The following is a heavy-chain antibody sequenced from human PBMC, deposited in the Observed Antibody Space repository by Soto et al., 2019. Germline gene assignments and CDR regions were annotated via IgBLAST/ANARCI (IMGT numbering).Heavy chain of an antibody. CDR3: AKSIDS. CDR1: GGSISHSNNY. V-gene: IGHV4-30-4*01. CDR2: IFFTGTT. Sequence: SETLSLTCTVSGGSISHSNNYWSWIRQTPGKRPEWIGYIFFTGTTHYNPSLESRVSISVDTSKNQFSLSLTSVTAADTAVYYCAKSIDSWGQGTLVTVSS. J-gene: IGHJ5*01.